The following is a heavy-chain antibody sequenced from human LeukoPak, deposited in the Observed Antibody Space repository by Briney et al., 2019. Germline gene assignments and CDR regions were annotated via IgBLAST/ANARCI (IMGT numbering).Heavy chain of an antibody. CDR2: ISSSGSTI. CDR1: GFTFSSYA. CDR3: ARDKRITGTTRGYDY. D-gene: IGHD1-7*01. J-gene: IGHJ4*02. Sequence: GGSLRLSSAASGFTFSSYAMSWVRQAPGKGLEWVSYISSSGSTIYYADSVKGRFTISRDNAKNSLYLQMNSLRAEDTAVYYCARDKRITGTTRGYDYWGQGTLVTVSS. V-gene: IGHV3-48*04.